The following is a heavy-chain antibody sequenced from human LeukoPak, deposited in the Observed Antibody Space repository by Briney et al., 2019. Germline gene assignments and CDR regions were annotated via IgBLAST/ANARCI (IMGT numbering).Heavy chain of an antibody. Sequence: SETLSLTCAVYGGSFSGYYWSWIRQPPGKGLEWIGEINHSGSTNYNPSLKSRVTISVDTSKNQFSLKLSSVTAADTAVYYCARGGVVVVTAIGYWGQGNLVTVSS. D-gene: IGHD2-21*02. CDR3: ARGGVVVVTAIGY. CDR2: INHSGST. V-gene: IGHV4-34*01. CDR1: GGSFSGYY. J-gene: IGHJ4*02.